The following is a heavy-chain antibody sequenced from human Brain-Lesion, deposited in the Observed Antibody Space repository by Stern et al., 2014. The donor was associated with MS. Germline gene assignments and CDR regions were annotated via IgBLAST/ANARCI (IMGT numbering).Heavy chain of an antibody. J-gene: IGHJ6*02. CDR1: GFTFGNYW. D-gene: IGHD3-3*01. V-gene: IGHV3-7*01. Sequence: EMQLVESGGGLVQPGGSLTISCTAAGFTFGNYWMTWVRQAPGKGLEWAANIQEDGTEKNYVDSVKGRFTISRDNARNSLYLQMNSLRVEDTALYYCARVYNTIYGIVTQRGSGMDVWGQGTTVIVSS. CDR3: ARVYNTIYGIVTQRGSGMDV. CDR2: IQEDGTEK.